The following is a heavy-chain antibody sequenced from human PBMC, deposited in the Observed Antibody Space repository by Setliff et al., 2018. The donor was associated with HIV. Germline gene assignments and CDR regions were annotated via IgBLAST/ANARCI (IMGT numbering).Heavy chain of an antibody. V-gene: IGHV1-46*01. CDR2: MNPNDGGT. CDR1: GFTFTTYY. D-gene: IGHD5-18*01. Sequence: ASVKVSCKASGFTFTTYYMHWVRQGPGQGLEWMGIMNPNDGGTQYAQNFRGRVSMTRDTSTTTVYMELYSLRSEDTAVYHCARAGSYGWDYWGQGTLVTVSS. J-gene: IGHJ4*02. CDR3: ARAGSYGWDY.